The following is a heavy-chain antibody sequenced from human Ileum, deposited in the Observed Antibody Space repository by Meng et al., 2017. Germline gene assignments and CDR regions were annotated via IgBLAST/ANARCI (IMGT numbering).Heavy chain of an antibody. CDR1: EFTFTTSG. CDR3: VGGFYFQY. V-gene: IGHV3-33*01. CDR2: MWYDGSLQ. D-gene: IGHD3-3*01. J-gene: IGHJ1*01. Sequence: QVQLVESGGGVVQPGRSLRLSCAASEFTFTTSGMHWVRQAAGKGLEWVAVMWYDGSLQYYADSVKGRFTISRDNSKNTLYLQMDSLRAEDMAVYYCVGGFYFQYWGQGTLVTVSS.